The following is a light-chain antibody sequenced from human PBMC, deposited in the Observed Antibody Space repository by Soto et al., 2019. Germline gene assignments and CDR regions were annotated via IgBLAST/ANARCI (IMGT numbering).Light chain of an antibody. V-gene: IGKV3-20*01. J-gene: IGKJ1*01. CDR1: QSVSSSY. Sequence: EIVLTQSPGTLSLSPGERATLSCRASQSVSSSYLAWYQQKPGQAPRLLIYGASSRATGNPDRFSGSGSGTDFTLTISRLEPEDFAVYYCQQYGRWWTFGQGTKMEIK. CDR3: QQYGRWWT. CDR2: GAS.